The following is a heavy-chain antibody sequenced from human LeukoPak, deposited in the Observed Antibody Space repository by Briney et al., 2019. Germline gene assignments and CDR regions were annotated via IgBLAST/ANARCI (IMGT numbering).Heavy chain of an antibody. V-gene: IGHV3-48*04. Sequence: PGGSLRLSCAASGFTFSTYSMHWVRQAPGRGLEWVSYTSGSSSTINYADFVRGRFTISRDNAKNSVYLQMNSLRAEDTAVYYCARSFSYGPIDFWGQGTQVTVSS. CDR3: ARSFSYGPIDF. J-gene: IGHJ4*02. CDR2: TSGSSSTI. D-gene: IGHD5-18*01. CDR1: GFTFSTYS.